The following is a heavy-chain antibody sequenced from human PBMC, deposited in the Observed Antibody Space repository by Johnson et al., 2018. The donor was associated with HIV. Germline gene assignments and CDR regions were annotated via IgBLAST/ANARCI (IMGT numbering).Heavy chain of an antibody. D-gene: IGHD1-26*01. J-gene: IGHJ3*02. CDR3: AREGSGSYQI. V-gene: IGHV3-66*03. CDR2: IYRGGRT. CDR1: GFSVSNNY. Sequence: VQLLESGGGLIQPGGSLRPSCAASGFSVSNNYMSWVLQAPGKGLAWVSVIYRGGRTYYADSVKGRFTISRDNSRNTVYLQMSGLRSEDTAIYYCAREGSGSYQIWGQRTMVTVSS.